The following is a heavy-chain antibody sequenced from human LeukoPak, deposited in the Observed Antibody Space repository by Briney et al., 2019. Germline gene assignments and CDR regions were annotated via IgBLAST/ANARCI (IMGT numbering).Heavy chain of an antibody. CDR1: GGSISSGGYS. Sequence: SQTLSLTCAVSGGSISSGGYSWSWIRQPPGKGLEWIGYIYHSGSTYYNPSLKSRVTTSVDRSKNQFSLKLSSVTAADTAVYYCARVVAVAGNWFDPWGQGTLVTVSS. CDR2: IYHSGST. CDR3: ARVVAVAGNWFDP. J-gene: IGHJ5*02. V-gene: IGHV4-30-2*01. D-gene: IGHD6-19*01.